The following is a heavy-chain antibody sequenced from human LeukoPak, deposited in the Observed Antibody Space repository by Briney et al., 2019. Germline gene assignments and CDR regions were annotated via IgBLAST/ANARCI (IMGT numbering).Heavy chain of an antibody. CDR1: GYSFTSYW. CDR3: ARSYGSGSYGGAFDI. Sequence: GESLKISCKGSGYSFTSYWIGWVRQMPGEGLGWMGIIYPGDSDTRYSPSFQGQVTISADKSISTAYLQWSSLKASDTAMYYCARSYGSGSYGGAFDIWGQGTMVTVSS. V-gene: IGHV5-51*01. J-gene: IGHJ3*02. CDR2: IYPGDSDT. D-gene: IGHD3-10*01.